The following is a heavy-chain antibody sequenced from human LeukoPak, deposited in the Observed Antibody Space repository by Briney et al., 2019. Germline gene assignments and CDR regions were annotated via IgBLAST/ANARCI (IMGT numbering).Heavy chain of an antibody. V-gene: IGHV4-59*01. Sequence: PPETLSLTCTVSGGSISSYYWSWIRQPPGKGLEWIGYIYYSGSTNYNPSLKSRVTISVDTSKNQFSLKLSSVTAADTAVYYCARINNWSYYYFDYWGQGTLVTVSS. D-gene: IGHD1-7*01. J-gene: IGHJ4*02. CDR3: ARINNWSYYYFDY. CDR1: GGSISSYY. CDR2: IYYSGST.